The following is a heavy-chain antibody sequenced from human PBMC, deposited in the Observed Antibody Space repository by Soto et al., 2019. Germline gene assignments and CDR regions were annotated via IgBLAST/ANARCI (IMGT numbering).Heavy chain of an antibody. J-gene: IGHJ6*02. Sequence: PGESLKISCKGSGYSFTSYWISWVRQMPGKGLEWMGRIDPSDSYTNYSPSFQGHVTISADKSISTAYLQWSSLKASDTAMYYCARLPLLDIVATIYGGGYYYYGMDVWGQGTTVTVSS. CDR1: GYSFTSYW. V-gene: IGHV5-10-1*01. D-gene: IGHD5-12*01. CDR2: IDPSDSYT. CDR3: ARLPLLDIVATIYGGGYYYYGMDV.